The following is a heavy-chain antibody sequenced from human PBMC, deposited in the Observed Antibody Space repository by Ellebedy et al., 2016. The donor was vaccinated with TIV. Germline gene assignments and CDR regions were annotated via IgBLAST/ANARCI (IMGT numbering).Heavy chain of an antibody. Sequence: PGGSLRLSCAASGFTFSQYWMHWVRQGPGKGLVWVSRISSDGSNTWYADSVKGRFTFSRDNGKNTLYLQMNSLRAEDTAVYYCIREGLRGSFDMWGLGTMVTVSS. J-gene: IGHJ3*02. V-gene: IGHV3-74*01. D-gene: IGHD3-10*01. CDR2: ISSDGSNT. CDR1: GFTFSQYW. CDR3: IREGLRGSFDM.